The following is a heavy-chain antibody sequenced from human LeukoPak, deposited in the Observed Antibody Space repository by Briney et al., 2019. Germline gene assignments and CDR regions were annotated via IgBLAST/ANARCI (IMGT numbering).Heavy chain of an antibody. CDR1: GYSFTSYW. D-gene: IGHD3-22*01. CDR3: ARLHYYDSSGRPYYFDY. Sequence: TGESLKISCKGSGYSFTSYWIGWVRQMPGKGLDWMGIIYPGDSDTRYSPSFQGQVTISAAKSISTAYLQCSSRNASVTAMYYCARLHYYDSSGRPYYFDYWGQGTLVTVSS. V-gene: IGHV5-51*01. J-gene: IGHJ4*02. CDR2: IYPGDSDT.